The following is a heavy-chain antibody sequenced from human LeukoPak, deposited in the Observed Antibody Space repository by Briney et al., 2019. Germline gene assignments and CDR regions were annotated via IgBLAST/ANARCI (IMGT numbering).Heavy chain of an antibody. J-gene: IGHJ3*02. CDR1: GVTFSNYW. CDR2: IKEDGSAK. V-gene: IGHV3-7*01. Sequence: GGSLRLPCTASGVTFSNYWMSWVRQAPGKGLEWVANIKEDGSAKYYVDSVKGRFTISRDNAKNSLYLQVNTLRTDDTAIYYCARDYYGLPPGACDIWGQGTMVTVSS. CDR3: ARDYYGLPPGACDI. D-gene: IGHD4-17*01.